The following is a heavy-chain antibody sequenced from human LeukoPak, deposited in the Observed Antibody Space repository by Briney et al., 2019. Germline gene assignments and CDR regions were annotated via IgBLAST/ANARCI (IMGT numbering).Heavy chain of an antibody. CDR1: GFTFSSYG. CDR2: ISYDGSNK. Sequence: GGSLRLSCAASGFTFSSYGMHWVRQAPGKGLEWVAVISYDGSNKYYADSVKGRFTISRDNSKNTLYLQMNSLRAEDTAVYYCAKSYYDILTGYSTPMAFDIWGQGTMVTVSS. J-gene: IGHJ3*02. V-gene: IGHV3-30*18. CDR3: AKSYYDILTGYSTPMAFDI. D-gene: IGHD3-9*01.